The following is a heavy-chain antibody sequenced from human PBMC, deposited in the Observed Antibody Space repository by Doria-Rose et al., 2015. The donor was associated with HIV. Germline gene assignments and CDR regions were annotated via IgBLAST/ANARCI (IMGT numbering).Heavy chain of an antibody. CDR3: VRIKSSRWYHKYYFDF. CDR2: IFSDDER. CDR1: GVSLSSPGMG. J-gene: IGHJ4*02. Sequence: QITLKESGPVLVKPTETLTLTCTVSGVSLSSPGMGVNWIRQLPGKALEWLANIFSDDERSYKTSLKSRLTISRGTSKSQVVLTMTDTDPVDTATYYCVRIKSSRWYHKYYFDFWGQGTLVIVSA. D-gene: IGHD6-13*01. V-gene: IGHV2-26*01.